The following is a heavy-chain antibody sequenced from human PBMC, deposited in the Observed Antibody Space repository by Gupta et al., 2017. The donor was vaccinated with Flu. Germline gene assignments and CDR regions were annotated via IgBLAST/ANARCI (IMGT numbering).Heavy chain of an antibody. CDR2: INHSGST. D-gene: IGHD3-3*01. Sequence: SWIRQPPGKGLEWIGEINHSGSTNYNPSFKSRVTISADTSKNQFSLKLSSVSAADTAVYYCARGGRYNGFWSGDYRNWFDPWGQGTLVTVSS. CDR3: ARGGRYNGFWSGDYRNWFDP. V-gene: IGHV4-34*01. J-gene: IGHJ5*02.